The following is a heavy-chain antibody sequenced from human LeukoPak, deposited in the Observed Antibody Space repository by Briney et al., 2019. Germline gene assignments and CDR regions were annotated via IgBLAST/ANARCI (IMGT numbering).Heavy chain of an antibody. Sequence: ASVKVSCKASGYTFTSYYMHWVRQAPGQGLEWMGIINPSGGSTSYAQKFQGRVTMTRDMSTSTAYMELSSLRSEDTAVYYCASSSGWYPLYYYYYMDVWGKGTTVTISS. V-gene: IGHV1-46*01. CDR3: ASSSGWYPLYYYYYMDV. J-gene: IGHJ6*03. CDR2: INPSGGST. CDR1: GYTFTSYY. D-gene: IGHD6-19*01.